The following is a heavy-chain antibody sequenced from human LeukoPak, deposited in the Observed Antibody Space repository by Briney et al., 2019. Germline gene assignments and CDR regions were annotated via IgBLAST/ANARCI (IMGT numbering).Heavy chain of an antibody. CDR3: ASLYCSGVSCYSSNWFDP. D-gene: IGHD2-15*01. J-gene: IGHJ5*02. Sequence: PSQTLSLTCTVSGGSISSGGYYWSWIRQHPGKGLEWIGYIYYSGSTYYNPSLKSRVTISVDTSKNQFSLKLTSVTAADTAVYYCASLYCSGVSCYSSNWFDPWGQGTLVTVSS. CDR1: GGSISSGGYY. CDR2: IYYSGST. V-gene: IGHV4-31*03.